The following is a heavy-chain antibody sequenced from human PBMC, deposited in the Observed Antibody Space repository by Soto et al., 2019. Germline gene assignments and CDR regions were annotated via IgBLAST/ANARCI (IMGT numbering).Heavy chain of an antibody. CDR2: IYPGDSDT. CDR3: ARSGYYDSSGSSAFDY. V-gene: IGHV5-51*01. D-gene: IGHD3-22*01. Sequence: GESLKISCKGSGYSFTSYWIGWVRQMPGKGLEWMGIIYPGDSDTRYSPSFQGQVTISADKSISTAYLQWSSLKASDTAMYYCARSGYYDSSGSSAFDYWGQGTLVTVSS. CDR1: GYSFTSYW. J-gene: IGHJ4*02.